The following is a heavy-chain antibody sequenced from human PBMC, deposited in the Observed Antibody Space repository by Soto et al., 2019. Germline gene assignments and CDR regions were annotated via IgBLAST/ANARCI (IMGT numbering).Heavy chain of an antibody. CDR1: GLTFSSYA. CDR2: ISGSGGSI. D-gene: IGHD6-19*01. J-gene: IGHJ4*02. CDR3: AGRITVAGTLAY. Sequence: EVQLLESGGGLVQPGGSLRLSCAASGLTFSSYAMSWVRQAPGKGLEWVSAISGSGGSIFYADSVKGRFTISRDNSKNTLFLQMNSLRAEDTAVYYCAGRITVAGTLAYWGQGTLVTVSS. V-gene: IGHV3-23*01.